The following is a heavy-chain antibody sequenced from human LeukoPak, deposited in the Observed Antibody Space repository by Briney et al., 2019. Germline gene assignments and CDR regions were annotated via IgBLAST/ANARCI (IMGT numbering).Heavy chain of an antibody. Sequence: GGSLRLSCAASGFTFSWYWLSWVRQAPGKGLEWVAIIKQDGSERYYVDSVKGRFTISRDDAKYSLYLQMSSLRAEDTAVYYCARDYFPNHHLVSEIATWFDPWGQGTLVTVSS. D-gene: IGHD5-24*01. CDR2: IKQDGSER. J-gene: IGHJ5*02. CDR1: GFTFSWYW. V-gene: IGHV3-7*01. CDR3: ARDYFPNHHLVSEIATWFDP.